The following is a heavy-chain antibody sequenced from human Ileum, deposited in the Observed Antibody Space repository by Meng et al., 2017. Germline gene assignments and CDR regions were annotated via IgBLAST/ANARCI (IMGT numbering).Heavy chain of an antibody. Sequence: ASVKVSCKTSGYSFIGYLIHWMRQAPGQGLEWMGWVDPNSGGTNSAQNFQGRVTMTRDTSISTAFMELSRLTSDDTAVYYCAARGRGMDFDYWGQGTLVTVSS. J-gene: IGHJ4*02. CDR1: GYSFIGYL. D-gene: IGHD3-10*01. V-gene: IGHV1-2*02. CDR2: VDPNSGGT. CDR3: AARGRGMDFDY.